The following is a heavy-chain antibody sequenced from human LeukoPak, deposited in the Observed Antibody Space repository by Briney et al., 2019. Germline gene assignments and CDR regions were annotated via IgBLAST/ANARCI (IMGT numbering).Heavy chain of an antibody. J-gene: IGHJ4*02. Sequence: ASVKVSCKASGYTFTSYYMHWVRQAPGQGLEGMGIINSSVGSTSYAQKYQGRVTMTRDTSTSTVYMELSSMRSEDTAVYYCAKDWLTVTINPRFDYWGQGTLVTVSS. CDR1: GYTFTSYY. V-gene: IGHV1-46*01. D-gene: IGHD4-17*01. CDR2: INSSVGST. CDR3: AKDWLTVTINPRFDY.